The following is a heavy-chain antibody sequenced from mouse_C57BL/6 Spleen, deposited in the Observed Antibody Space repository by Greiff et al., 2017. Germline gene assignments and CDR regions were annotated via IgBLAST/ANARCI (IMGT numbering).Heavy chain of an antibody. D-gene: IGHD2-4*01. CDR2: IYPGDGDT. J-gene: IGHJ4*01. CDR3: ARSAYDDYDGDAMDY. CDR1: GYAFSSDW. V-gene: IGHV1-80*01. Sequence: VKLQESGAELVKPGASVKISCKASGYAFSSDWMNWVKQRPGKGLEWIGQIYPGDGDTNYNGKFKGKATLTADKSSSTAYMQFSSLTSGDSAVYFCARSAYDDYDGDAMDYWGQGTSVTVSS.